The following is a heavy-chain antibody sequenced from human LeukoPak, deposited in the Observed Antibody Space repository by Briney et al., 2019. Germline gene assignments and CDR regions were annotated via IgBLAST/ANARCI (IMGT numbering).Heavy chain of an antibody. J-gene: IGHJ6*03. Sequence: ASVKVSCKASGYAFTGYYMHWVRQAPGQGLEWMGWINPNSGGTNYAQKFQGRVTMTRDTSISTAYMELSRLRSDDTAVYYCARERGSDNWNYYYYMDVWGKGTTVTVSS. V-gene: IGHV1-2*02. D-gene: IGHD1-20*01. CDR1: GYAFTGYY. CDR2: INPNSGGT. CDR3: ARERGSDNWNYYYYMDV.